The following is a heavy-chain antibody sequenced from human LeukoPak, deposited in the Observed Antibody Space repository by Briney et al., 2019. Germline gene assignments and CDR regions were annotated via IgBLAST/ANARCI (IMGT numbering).Heavy chain of an antibody. CDR2: MNPNSGNT. V-gene: IGHV1-8*01. CDR1: GYTFTSYD. J-gene: IGHJ4*02. D-gene: IGHD3-3*01. CDR3: ARGSRLTYYDFWSRYYPFDY. Sequence: ASVKVSCKASGYTFTSYDINWVRQATGQGREWMGWMNPNSGNTGYAQKFQGRVTMTRNTSISTAYMELSSLISEDTAVYYCARGSRLTYYDFWSRYYPFDYWGQGTLVTVSS.